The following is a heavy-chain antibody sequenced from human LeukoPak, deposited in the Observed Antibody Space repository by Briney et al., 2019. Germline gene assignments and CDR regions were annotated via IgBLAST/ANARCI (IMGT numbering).Heavy chain of an antibody. J-gene: IGHJ4*02. CDR2: IRSKAYGGTT. Sequence: GGSLRLSCTASGFTFGDYAMSWVRQAPGKGLEWVGFIRSKAYGGTTEYAASVKGRFTISRDDSKSIAYLQMNSLKTEDTAAYYCTRVGVPAAMPFDYWGQGTLVTVSS. V-gene: IGHV3-49*04. D-gene: IGHD2-2*01. CDR3: TRVGVPAAMPFDY. CDR1: GFTFGDYA.